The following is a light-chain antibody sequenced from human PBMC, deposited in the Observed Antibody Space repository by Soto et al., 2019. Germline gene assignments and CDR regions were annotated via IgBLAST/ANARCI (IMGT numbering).Light chain of an antibody. CDR1: RSNIGTNP. CDR3: AAWDDSLNSVI. V-gene: IGLV1-44*01. J-gene: IGLJ2*01. CDR2: TNT. Sequence: QSVLTQPPSASGTPGQSVSISCSGSRSNIGTNPVNWYQQLPGTAPKLLFYTNTQRPSGVPDRFSASKSGTSASLAISGLLSEDEADYYCAAWDDSLNSVIFGGGTKLTVL.